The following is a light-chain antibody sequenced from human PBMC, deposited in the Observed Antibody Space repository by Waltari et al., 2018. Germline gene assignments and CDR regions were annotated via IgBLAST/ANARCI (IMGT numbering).Light chain of an antibody. J-gene: IGKJ4*01. V-gene: IGKV2-28*01. CDR1: QSLLHSNGYYY. Sequence: DIVMTQSPLPLPVTPGEPASISCRSSQSLLHSNGYYYLLWYLQHPGQSPQLLIHLGSNRASGVPDRFSGSGSGTDFTLKISRVEAEDVGVYYCMQALQTPLTFSGGTKVEIK. CDR2: LGS. CDR3: MQALQTPLT.